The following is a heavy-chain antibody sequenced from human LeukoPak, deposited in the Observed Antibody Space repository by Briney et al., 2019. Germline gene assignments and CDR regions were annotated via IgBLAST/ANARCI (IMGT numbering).Heavy chain of an antibody. D-gene: IGHD3-22*01. V-gene: IGHV3-7*01. Sequence: GGSLRLSCAASGFTFTSYAMSWVRQAPGKGLEWVANIKQDGSEKYYVDSVKGRFTISRDNAKNSLYLQMNSLRAEDTAVYYCARDLNSDGYDSSFVYWGQGTLVTVSS. J-gene: IGHJ4*02. CDR1: GFTFTSYA. CDR3: ARDLNSDGYDSSFVY. CDR2: IKQDGSEK.